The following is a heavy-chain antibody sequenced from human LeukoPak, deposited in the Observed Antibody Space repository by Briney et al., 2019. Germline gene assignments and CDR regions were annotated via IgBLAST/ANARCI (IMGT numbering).Heavy chain of an antibody. Sequence: GSLRLSCAASGFTFSSYAMSWVRQAPGKGLEWVSVIYSGGSTYYADSVKGRFTISRDNSKNTLYLQMNSLRAEDTAVYYCARDETTRHGYWGQGTLVTVSS. CDR2: IYSGGST. V-gene: IGHV3-66*01. CDR1: GFTFSSYA. J-gene: IGHJ4*02. D-gene: IGHD1-1*01. CDR3: ARDETTRHGY.